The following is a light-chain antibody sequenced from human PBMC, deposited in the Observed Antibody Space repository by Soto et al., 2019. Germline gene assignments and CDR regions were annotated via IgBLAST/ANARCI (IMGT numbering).Light chain of an antibody. Sequence: SYELTQPPSVSGSPGQTASITCSGDKLGDKYACWYQQKPGQSPVLVIYQDSKRPSGIPERFSGSNTGNTATLTISRTQAMDEADYYCQAWDSSTGVFGTGTKLTVL. CDR3: QAWDSSTGV. J-gene: IGLJ1*01. CDR2: QDS. CDR1: KLGDKY. V-gene: IGLV3-1*01.